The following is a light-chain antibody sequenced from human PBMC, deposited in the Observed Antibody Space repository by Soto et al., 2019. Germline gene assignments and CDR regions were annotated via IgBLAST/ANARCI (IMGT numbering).Light chain of an antibody. CDR3: CSYAGSRTYYV. CDR2: EGS. CDR1: SSDVGSYNL. Sequence: QSALTQPASMSGSPGQSITISCTGTSSDVGSYNLVSWYQQHPGKAPKLMIYEGSKRPSGVSNRFSGSKSGNTASLTISGLQAEDEADYYCCSYAGSRTYYVFGTG. J-gene: IGLJ1*01. V-gene: IGLV2-23*01.